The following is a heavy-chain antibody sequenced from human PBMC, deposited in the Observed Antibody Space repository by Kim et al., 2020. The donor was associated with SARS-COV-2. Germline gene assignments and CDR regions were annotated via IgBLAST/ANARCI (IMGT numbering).Heavy chain of an antibody. Sequence: GGSLRLSCAASGFTFDDYAMHWVRQAPGKGLEWVSGISWNSGSIGYADSVKGRFTISRDNAKNSLYLQMNSLRAEDTALYYCAKDLGSEAYCGGQCYQGLDYWGQGTLVTVSS. CDR1: GFTFDDYA. D-gene: IGHD2-21*01. CDR2: ISWNSGSI. J-gene: IGHJ4*02. CDR3: AKDLGSEAYCGGQCYQGLDY. V-gene: IGHV3-9*01.